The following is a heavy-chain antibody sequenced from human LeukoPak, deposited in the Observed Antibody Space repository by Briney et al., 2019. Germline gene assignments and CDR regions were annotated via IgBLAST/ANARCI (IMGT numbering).Heavy chain of an antibody. V-gene: IGHV1-18*01. J-gene: IGHJ5*02. CDR2: ISAYNGNT. Sequence: ASVKVSCKPSVYTFTSHGISWVRQAPGQGLEWMGWISAYNGNTNYAQKLQGRVTITTDTSTTTAYTELRSLGSDDTAVYYCARRSGYNWFDPWGQGTLVTVSS. CDR1: VYTFTSHG. D-gene: IGHD5-12*01. CDR3: ARRSGYNWFDP.